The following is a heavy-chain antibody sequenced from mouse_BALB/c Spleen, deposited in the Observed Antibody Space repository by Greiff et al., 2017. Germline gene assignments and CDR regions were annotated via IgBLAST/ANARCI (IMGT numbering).Heavy chain of an antibody. Sequence: EVKLQESGGGLVKPGGSLKLSCAASGFTFSDYYMYWVRQTPEKRLEWVATISDGGSYTYYPDSVKGRFTISRDNAKNNLYLQMSSLKSEDTAMYYCARGGDYYGRRYFDVWGAGTTVTVSS. V-gene: IGHV5-4*02. CDR3: ARGGDYYGRRYFDV. CDR1: GFTFSDYY. D-gene: IGHD1-1*01. CDR2: ISDGGSYT. J-gene: IGHJ1*01.